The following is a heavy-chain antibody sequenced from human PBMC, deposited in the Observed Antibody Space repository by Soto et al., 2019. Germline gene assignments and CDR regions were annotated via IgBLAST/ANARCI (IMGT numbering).Heavy chain of an antibody. V-gene: IGHV3-33*01. D-gene: IGHD6-19*01. Sequence: QVQLVESGGGVVQPGRSLRLSCAASGFTFSSYGMHWVRQAQGKGLEWVAVIWYDGSNKYYADYVKGRFTISRDNSKNTLYLQMNSLRAEDTAVYSCARDEQWLVWGQETLVTVSS. CDR3: ARDEQWLV. CDR1: GFTFSSYG. J-gene: IGHJ4*02. CDR2: IWYDGSNK.